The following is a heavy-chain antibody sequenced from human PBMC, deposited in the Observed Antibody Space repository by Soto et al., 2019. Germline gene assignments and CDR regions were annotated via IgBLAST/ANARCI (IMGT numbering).Heavy chain of an antibody. CDR1: GYSFTSYW. D-gene: IGHD6-6*01. J-gene: IGHJ6*02. V-gene: IGHV5-51*01. CDR3: ARRREYSSSSGYYYGMDV. CDR2: IYPGDSDT. Sequence: PGESLKISCKGSGYSFTSYWIGWVRQMPGKGLEWMGIIYPGDSDTRYSPSFQGQVTIPADKSXXXAXLQWSSLRASDTAMYYCARRREYSSSSGYYYGMDVWGQGTTVTVSS.